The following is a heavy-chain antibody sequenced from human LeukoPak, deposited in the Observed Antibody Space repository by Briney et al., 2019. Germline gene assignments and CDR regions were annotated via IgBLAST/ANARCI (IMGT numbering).Heavy chain of an antibody. D-gene: IGHD6-19*01. CDR3: AKDHSSGWPTFDY. Sequence: GGSLRLSCAASGFTFSSYGMHWARQAPGKGLEWVAVISYDGSNKYYADSVKGRFTISRDNSKNTLYLQMNSLRAEDTAVYYCAKDHSSGWPTFDYWGQGTLVTVSS. J-gene: IGHJ4*02. CDR2: ISYDGSNK. V-gene: IGHV3-30*18. CDR1: GFTFSSYG.